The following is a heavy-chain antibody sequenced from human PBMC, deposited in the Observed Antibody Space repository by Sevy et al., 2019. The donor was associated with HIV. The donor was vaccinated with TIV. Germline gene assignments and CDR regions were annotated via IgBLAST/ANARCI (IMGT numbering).Heavy chain of an antibody. CDR3: ARDHGESSGYYPLGAFDI. Sequence: GESLKISCAASGFTFTNYAMNWVRQAPGKGLEWVSTISCSGGSTYYADSVKGRFTISRDNSKNTLYRQMNSLRAADTALYYCARDHGESSGYYPLGAFDIWGQGTMVTVSS. J-gene: IGHJ3*02. D-gene: IGHD3-22*01. V-gene: IGHV3-23*01. CDR2: ISCSGGST. CDR1: GFTFTNYA.